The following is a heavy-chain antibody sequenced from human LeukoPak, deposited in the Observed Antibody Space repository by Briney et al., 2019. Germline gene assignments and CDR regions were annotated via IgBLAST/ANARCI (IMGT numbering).Heavy chain of an antibody. CDR3: AGLTQSIAARASD. J-gene: IGHJ4*02. V-gene: IGHV3-23*01. Sequence: HTGGSLRLSCAASGFTFSSYAMSWVRQAPGKGLEWVSAISGSGGSTYYADSVKGRFTISRDNSRNTLYLQMNSLRAEDTAVYYCAGLTQSIAARASDWGQGTLVTVSS. D-gene: IGHD6-6*01. CDR1: GFTFSSYA. CDR2: ISGSGGST.